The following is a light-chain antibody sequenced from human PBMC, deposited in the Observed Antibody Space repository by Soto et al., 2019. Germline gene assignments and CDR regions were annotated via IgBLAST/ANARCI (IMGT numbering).Light chain of an antibody. J-gene: IGLJ2*01. Sequence: QSALTQPPSASGSPGQSVTISCTGTSTDIGGYNFVSWYQQLPGKAPTLLIYEVYKRPSGVPDRFSGSKSGNTASLTVSGLQADDEAYYYCTSFARSEDPCVVFGGGTKLTVL. CDR1: STDIGGYNF. CDR3: TSFARSEDPCVV. CDR2: EVY. V-gene: IGLV2-8*01.